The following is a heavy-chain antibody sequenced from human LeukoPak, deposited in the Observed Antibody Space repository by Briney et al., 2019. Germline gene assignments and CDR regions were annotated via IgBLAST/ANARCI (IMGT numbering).Heavy chain of an antibody. Sequence: ASVKVPCKASGYTFTGYYMHCVRQAPGQGLEWMGWINPNSGGTNYAQKFQGRVTMTRDTSISTAYMELSRLRSDDTAVYYCARTIVGALSGAFDIWGQGTMVTVSS. CDR1: GYTFTGYY. J-gene: IGHJ3*02. CDR3: ARTIVGALSGAFDI. V-gene: IGHV1-2*02. CDR2: INPNSGGT. D-gene: IGHD1-26*01.